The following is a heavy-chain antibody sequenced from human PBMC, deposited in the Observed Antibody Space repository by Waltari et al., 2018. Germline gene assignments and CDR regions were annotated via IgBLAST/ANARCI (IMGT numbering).Heavy chain of an antibody. J-gene: IGHJ4*02. CDR3: ARVDSSGYYYGTFDY. CDR1: GGSISSYY. Sequence: QVQLQESGPGLVKPSETLSLTCTVSGGSISSYYWHWIQPPPGKGLEWIGYIYYSGSTNYNPSLKSRVTIAVDTSKNQFSLKLSSVTAADTAVYYCARVDSSGYYYGTFDYWGQGTLVTVSS. D-gene: IGHD3-22*01. CDR2: IYYSGST. V-gene: IGHV4-59*01.